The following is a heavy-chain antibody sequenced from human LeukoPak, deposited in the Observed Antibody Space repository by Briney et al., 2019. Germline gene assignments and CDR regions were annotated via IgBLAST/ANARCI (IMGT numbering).Heavy chain of an antibody. CDR3: ARGISSGWYLYYFDY. V-gene: IGHV1-2*04. D-gene: IGHD6-19*01. CDR2: INPNSGGT. J-gene: IGHJ4*02. Sequence: ASVKVSCKASGYTFTGYYMHWVRQAPGQGLEWMGWINPNSGGTNYAQKFQGWVTMTRDTSISTAYMELSRLRSDDTAVYYCARGISSGWYLYYFDYWGQGTLVTVSS. CDR1: GYTFTGYY.